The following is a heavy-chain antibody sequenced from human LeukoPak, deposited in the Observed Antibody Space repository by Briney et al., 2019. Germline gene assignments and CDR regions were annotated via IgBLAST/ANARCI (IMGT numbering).Heavy chain of an antibody. Sequence: GASVKVSCKVSGYTLTELSMHWVRQAPGKGLEWMGGFDPEDGETIYAQKFQGRVTMTEDTPTDTAYMELSSLRSDDTAVYYCARIDYYYYYMDVWGKGTTVTISS. CDR2: FDPEDGET. V-gene: IGHV1-24*01. CDR1: GYTLTELS. J-gene: IGHJ6*03. CDR3: ARIDYYYYYMDV.